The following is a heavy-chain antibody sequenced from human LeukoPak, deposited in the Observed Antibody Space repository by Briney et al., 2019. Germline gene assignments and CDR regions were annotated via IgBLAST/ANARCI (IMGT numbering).Heavy chain of an antibody. Sequence: PGGSLRLSCAASGFTFSSYSMNWVRQAPGKGLEWVSSISSSSSYIYYADSAKGRFTISRDNAKNSLYLQMNSLRAEDTAVYYCARVGGSGSPVLFGMDVWGQGTTVTVSS. V-gene: IGHV3-21*01. CDR1: GFTFSSYS. D-gene: IGHD3-10*01. CDR3: ARVGGSGSPVLFGMDV. CDR2: ISSSSSYI. J-gene: IGHJ6*02.